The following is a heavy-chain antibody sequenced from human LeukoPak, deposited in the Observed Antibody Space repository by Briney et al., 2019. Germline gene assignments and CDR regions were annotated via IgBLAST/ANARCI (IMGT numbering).Heavy chain of an antibody. CDR3: ARSIGSSWNPTDY. D-gene: IGHD6-13*01. Sequence: PSETLSLTCAVYGGSFSGYYWSWISQPPGKGLEWIGEINHSGSTNYNPSLKSRVTISVDTSKNQFSLKLSSVTAADTAVYYCARSIGSSWNPTDYWGQGTLVTVSS. CDR2: INHSGST. V-gene: IGHV4-34*01. J-gene: IGHJ4*02. CDR1: GGSFSGYY.